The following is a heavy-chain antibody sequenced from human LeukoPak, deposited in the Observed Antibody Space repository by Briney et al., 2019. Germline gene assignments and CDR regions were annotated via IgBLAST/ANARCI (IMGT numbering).Heavy chain of an antibody. J-gene: IGHJ5*01. CDR2: INPNSGGT. CDR3: ARLAAGTRIVLDS. D-gene: IGHD6-13*01. CDR1: GYTFTDYF. V-gene: IGHV1-2*06. Sequence: ASVKVSCKASGYTFTDYFLHWVRQAPGQGLEWMGRINPNSGGTNFAQKFQGRVTMTRDTSISTAYMELSRLRSDDTAVYYCARLAAGTRIVLDSWGREPWSPSPQ.